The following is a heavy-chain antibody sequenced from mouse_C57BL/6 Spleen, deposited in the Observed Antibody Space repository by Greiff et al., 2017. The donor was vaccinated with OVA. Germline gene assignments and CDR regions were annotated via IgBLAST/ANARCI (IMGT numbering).Heavy chain of an antibody. J-gene: IGHJ4*01. CDR1: GYTFTSYG. CDR3: ARRGELYDGYYGYAMDY. V-gene: IGHV1-81*01. Sequence: VQLVESGAELARPGASVKLSCKASGYTFTSYGISWVKQRTGQGLEWIGEIYPRSGNTYYNEKFKGKATLTADKSSSTAYMELRSLTSEDSAVYFCARRGELYDGYYGYAMDYWGQGTSVTVSS. D-gene: IGHD2-3*01. CDR2: IYPRSGNT.